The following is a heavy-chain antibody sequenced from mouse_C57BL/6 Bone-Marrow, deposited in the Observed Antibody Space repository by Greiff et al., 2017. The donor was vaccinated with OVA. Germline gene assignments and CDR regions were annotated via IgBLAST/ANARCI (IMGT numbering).Heavy chain of an antibody. D-gene: IGHD2-1*01. CDR3: ARPDGGYGNPAY. J-gene: IGHJ3*01. CDR1: GYSFTDYN. Sequence: VQLKESGPELVKPGASVKISCKASGYSFTDYNMNWVKQSHGQSLEWIGVINPNYGTTSYNQKFKGKATLTVDQSSSTAYMQLNSLTSEDSAVYYCARPDGGYGNPAYWGQGTLVTVSA. CDR2: INPNYGTT. V-gene: IGHV1-39*01.